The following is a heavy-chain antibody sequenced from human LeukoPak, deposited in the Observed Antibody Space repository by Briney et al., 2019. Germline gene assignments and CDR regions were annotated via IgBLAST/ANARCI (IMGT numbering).Heavy chain of an antibody. CDR3: ARGGRVPAAAGTFDY. J-gene: IGHJ4*02. CDR1: GYTFTGYY. D-gene: IGHD6-13*01. Sequence: ASVEVSCKASGYTFTGYYMHWVRQAPGQGLEWMGWINPNSGGTNYAQKFQGRVTMTRDTSISTAYMELSRLRSDDTAVYYCARGGRVPAAAGTFDYWGQGALVTVSS. CDR2: INPNSGGT. V-gene: IGHV1-2*02.